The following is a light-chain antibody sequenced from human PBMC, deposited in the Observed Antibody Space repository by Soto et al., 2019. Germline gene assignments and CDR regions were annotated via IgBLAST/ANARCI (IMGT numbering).Light chain of an antibody. CDR1: QSVSIN. J-gene: IGKJ1*01. CDR2: GVS. Sequence: EIVMTQSPATQSVSPGERATLSSRASQSVSINLVWYQQKPGQAPRLLIYGVSTRATGIPARFSGSGSGTEFTLTISSLQSEDFAVYYCQQYNNWPWTFGQGTKVEIK. V-gene: IGKV3-15*01. CDR3: QQYNNWPWT.